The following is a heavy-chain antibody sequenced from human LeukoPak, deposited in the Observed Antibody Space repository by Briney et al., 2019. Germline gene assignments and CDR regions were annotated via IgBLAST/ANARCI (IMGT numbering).Heavy chain of an antibody. D-gene: IGHD3-10*01. Sequence: ASVKVSCKASGYTLTSYDINWVRQATGQGLEWMGWMNPNSGNTGYAQKFQGRVTMTEDTSTDTAYMELSSLRSEDTAVYYCATGGSGSYVIDYWGQGTLVTVSS. CDR3: ATGGSGSYVIDY. CDR1: GYTLTSYD. CDR2: MNPNSGNT. J-gene: IGHJ4*02. V-gene: IGHV1-8*01.